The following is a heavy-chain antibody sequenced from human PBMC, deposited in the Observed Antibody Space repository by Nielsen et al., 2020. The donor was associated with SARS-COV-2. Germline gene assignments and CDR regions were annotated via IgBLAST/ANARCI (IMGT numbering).Heavy chain of an antibody. CDR2: ISSSSSTI. V-gene: IGHV3-48*02. D-gene: IGHD2-15*01. CDR3: ARDWRCSGGSCYYYYYYMDV. CDR1: GFTFSSYS. Sequence: GGSLRLSCAASGFTFSSYSMNWVRQAPGKGLEWVSYISSSSSTIYYADSVKGRFTISRGNAKNSLYLQMNSLRDEDTAVYYCARDWRCSGGSCYYYYYYMDVWGKGTTVTVSS. J-gene: IGHJ6*03.